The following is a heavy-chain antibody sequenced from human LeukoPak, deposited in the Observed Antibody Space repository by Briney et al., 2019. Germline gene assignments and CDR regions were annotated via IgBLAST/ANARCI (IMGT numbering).Heavy chain of an antibody. V-gene: IGHV4-39*07. J-gene: IGHJ4*02. CDR1: GGSISSSSYY. CDR2: IYYSGST. D-gene: IGHD3-22*01. Sequence: SSETLSLTCTVSGGSISSSSYYWGWIRQPPGKGLEWIGSIYYSGSTYYNPSLKSRVTMSVDTSKNQFSLKLSSVTAADTAVYYCARDRYYYDSSGYDPYFDYWGQGTLVTVSS. CDR3: ARDRYYYDSSGYDPYFDY.